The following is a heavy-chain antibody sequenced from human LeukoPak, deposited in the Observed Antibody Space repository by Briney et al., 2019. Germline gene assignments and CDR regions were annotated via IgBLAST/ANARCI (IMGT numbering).Heavy chain of an antibody. CDR1: GFTFSNAW. J-gene: IGHJ4*02. CDR2: IKQDGSEK. V-gene: IGHV3-7*03. CDR3: ARDPRGPRLGY. Sequence: GGSLRLSCAASGFTFSNAWMSWDRQTPGKGLEWVANIKQDGSEKYYVDSVKGRFTISRDNAKNSLYLQMNSLRAEDTAVYYCARDPRGPRLGYWGQGTLVTVSS. D-gene: IGHD3-10*01.